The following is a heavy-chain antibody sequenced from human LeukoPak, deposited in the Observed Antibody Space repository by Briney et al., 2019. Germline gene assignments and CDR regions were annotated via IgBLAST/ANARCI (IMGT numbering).Heavy chain of an antibody. CDR2: ISWNIGTI. CDR3: ATSPGLGYSSSLTGVDY. D-gene: IGHD6-6*01. CDR1: GFTFDDYA. J-gene: IGHJ4*02. V-gene: IGHV3-9*01. Sequence: GGSLRLSCAASGFTFDDYAMHWVRQAPGKGLEWVSGISWNIGTINYADSVKGRFTISRDNAKNSLYLQMNSPRAEDPAVYYCATSPGLGYSSSLTGVDYWGQGTLVTVSS.